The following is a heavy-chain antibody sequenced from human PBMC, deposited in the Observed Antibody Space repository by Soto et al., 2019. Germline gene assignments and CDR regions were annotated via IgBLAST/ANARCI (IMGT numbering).Heavy chain of an antibody. CDR3: AKGYDSSGYLSYFDY. J-gene: IGHJ4*02. CDR1: GFTFSSYA. Sequence: HPGGSLRLSCAASGFTFSSYAMSWVRQAPGKGLEWVSAISGSGGSTYYADSVKGRFTISRDNSKNTLYLQMNSLRAEDTAVYYCAKGYDSSGYLSYFDYWGQGTLVTVSS. D-gene: IGHD3-22*01. CDR2: ISGSGGST. V-gene: IGHV3-23*01.